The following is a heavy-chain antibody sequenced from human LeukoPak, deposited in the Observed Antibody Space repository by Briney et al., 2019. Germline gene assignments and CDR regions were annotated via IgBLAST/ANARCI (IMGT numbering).Heavy chain of an antibody. V-gene: IGHV3-66*01. CDR1: GFTVRSNY. CDR2: IYSGGST. CDR3: ARFYYEKWFGELLIDY. Sequence: GGSLRLSCAASGFTVRSNYMSWVRQAPGKGLEWVSVIYSGGSTYYADSVKGRFTISRDNSKNTLYLQMNSLRAEDTAVYYCARFYYEKWFGELLIDYWGQGTLVTVSS. J-gene: IGHJ4*02. D-gene: IGHD3-10*01.